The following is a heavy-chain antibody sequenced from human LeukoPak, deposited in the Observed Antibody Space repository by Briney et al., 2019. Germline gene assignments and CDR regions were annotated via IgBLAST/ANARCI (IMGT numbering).Heavy chain of an antibody. J-gene: IGHJ4*02. CDR3: ARHYGSGTYPLDY. Sequence: SETLSLTCTVSGGSISSYYWSWIRQPPGKGLEWIGNIYYSGNTNYNPSLKRRVTISVDTSKNQFSLKLSSVTVADTAVYYCARHYGSGTYPLDYWGQGTLVTVSS. CDR2: IYYSGNT. D-gene: IGHD3-10*01. CDR1: GGSISSYY. V-gene: IGHV4-59*01.